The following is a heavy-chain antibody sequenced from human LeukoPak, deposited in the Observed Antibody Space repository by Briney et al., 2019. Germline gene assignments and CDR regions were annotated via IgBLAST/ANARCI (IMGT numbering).Heavy chain of an antibody. V-gene: IGHV3-7*03. Sequence: GGSLRLSCRISGFSFSTTWMNWVRQAPGKGLEWVANIKQDGSERYYADSVKGRFTVSRDNAHNSLYLQMTYLRAEDTAVYFCARGGRTGDYWGQGTLVTVSS. J-gene: IGHJ4*02. CDR3: ARGGRTGDY. D-gene: IGHD3/OR15-3a*01. CDR1: GFSFSTTW. CDR2: IKQDGSER.